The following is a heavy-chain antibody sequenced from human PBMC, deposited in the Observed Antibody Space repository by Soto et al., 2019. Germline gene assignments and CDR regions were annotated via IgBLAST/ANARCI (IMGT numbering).Heavy chain of an antibody. D-gene: IGHD4-17*01. J-gene: IGHJ6*02. V-gene: IGHV3-23*01. CDR1: GFSFSSHA. Sequence: GGSLRLSCAASGFSFSSHAMSWVRQAPGKGLEWVSCLSADTRDTYAADSVQGRFTISRDNSENTLYLQMNSLRADDTAVYYCARPAATVIFYSGMDVWGQGTTVTVSS. CDR2: LSADTRDT. CDR3: ARPAATVIFYSGMDV.